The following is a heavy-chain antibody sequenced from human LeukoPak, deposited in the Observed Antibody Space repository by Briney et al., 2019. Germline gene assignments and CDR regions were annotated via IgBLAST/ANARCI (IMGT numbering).Heavy chain of an antibody. CDR3: ARVSPVDTAMAYYFDY. V-gene: IGHV4-39*07. D-gene: IGHD5-18*01. CDR2: IYYSGST. J-gene: IGHJ4*02. Sequence: SETLSLTCTVSGGSISSSSYYWGWIRQPPGKGLEWIGTIYYSGSTYYNPSLKSRVTISVDTSKNQFSLKLSSVTAADTAVYYCARVSPVDTAMAYYFDYWGQGTLVTVSS. CDR1: GGSISSSSYY.